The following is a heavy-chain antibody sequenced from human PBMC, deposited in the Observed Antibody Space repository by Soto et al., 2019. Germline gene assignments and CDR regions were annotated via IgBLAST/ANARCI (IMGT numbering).Heavy chain of an antibody. CDR3: AKDIGHIVVVIATDAFDI. Sequence: GGSLRLSCAASGFTFSSYAMSWVRQAPGKGLEWVSAISGSGGSTYYADSVKGRFTISRDNSKNTLYLQMNSLRAEDTSVYYCAKDIGHIVVVIATDAFDIWGQGTMVTVSS. CDR2: ISGSGGST. D-gene: IGHD2-21*01. CDR1: GFTFSSYA. V-gene: IGHV3-23*01. J-gene: IGHJ3*02.